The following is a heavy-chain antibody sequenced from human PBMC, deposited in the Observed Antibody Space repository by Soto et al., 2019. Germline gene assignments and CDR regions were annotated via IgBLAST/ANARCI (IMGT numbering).Heavy chain of an antibody. V-gene: IGHV3-23*01. D-gene: IGHD6-13*01. CDR2: ISDSGGSI. CDR3: AKVSSSWYAGFFDL. CDR1: GFTFSRYV. Sequence: PGGSLRLSCSASGFTFSRYVMYWVRQAPGKGLEYVSAISDSGGSIYYADSVKGRFTISRDNSMNTLYLQMNTLRAEDTAIYYCAKVSSSWYAGFFDLWGQGTLVTV. J-gene: IGHJ4*02.